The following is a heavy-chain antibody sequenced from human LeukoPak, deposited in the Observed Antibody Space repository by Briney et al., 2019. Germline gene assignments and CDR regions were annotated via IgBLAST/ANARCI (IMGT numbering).Heavy chain of an antibody. V-gene: IGHV3-7*01. CDR1: GFTFNNHW. CDR3: AREGQWLVRYFDL. J-gene: IGHJ2*01. Sequence: GGSLRLSCAASGFTFNNHWMSWVRQAPGKGLEWVANIKQDGSEKNYVDSVKGRFSISRDNAKNSLFLQMNSLRVEDTAVYYCAREGQWLVRYFDLWGRGTLVTVSS. CDR2: IKQDGSEK. D-gene: IGHD6-19*01.